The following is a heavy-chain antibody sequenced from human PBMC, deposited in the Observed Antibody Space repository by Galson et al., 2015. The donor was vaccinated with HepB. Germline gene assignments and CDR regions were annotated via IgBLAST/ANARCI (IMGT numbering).Heavy chain of an antibody. D-gene: IGHD6-13*01. Sequence: ETLSLTCTVSGGSISSSSYYWGWIRQPPGKGLEWIGSIYYSGSTYYTPSLKSRITTSVDTSKNQFSLKLSSVTAADTAVYYCTRISGKQLVGLWHSTSSWYFDLWGRGTLVTVSS. J-gene: IGHJ2*01. V-gene: IGHV4-39*01. CDR2: IYYSGST. CDR3: TRISGKQLVGLWHSTSSWYFDL. CDR1: GGSISSSSYY.